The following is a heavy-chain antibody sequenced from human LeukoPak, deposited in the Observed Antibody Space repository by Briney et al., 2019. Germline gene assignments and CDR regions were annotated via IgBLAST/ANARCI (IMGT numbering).Heavy chain of an antibody. CDR3: ARVRSDYWSGQDFFDY. D-gene: IGHD3-3*01. CDR2: INPNSGAT. V-gene: IGHV1-2*02. Sequence: ASVKVSCKASGYTFTGYYIHWVRQAPGQGLDWLGWINPNSGATSYAQKFQGRVTMTRDTSINTAYMELSRLRSDDTAVYFCARVRSDYWSGQDFFDYWGQGTLVTVSS. J-gene: IGHJ4*02. CDR1: GYTFTGYY.